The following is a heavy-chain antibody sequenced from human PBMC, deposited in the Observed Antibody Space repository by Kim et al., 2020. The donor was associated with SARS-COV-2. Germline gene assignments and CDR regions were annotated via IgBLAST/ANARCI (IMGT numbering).Heavy chain of an antibody. CDR2: IYPGDSDT. D-gene: IGHD3-3*01. Sequence: GASLKISCKGSGYSFTSYWIGWVRQMPGKGLEWMGIIYPGDSDTRYSPSFQGQVTISADKSISTAYLQWSSLKASDTAMYYCARHEHYYDFWSGYSDYWGQGTLVTVSS. J-gene: IGHJ4*02. CDR1: GYSFTSYW. CDR3: ARHEHYYDFWSGYSDY. V-gene: IGHV5-51*01.